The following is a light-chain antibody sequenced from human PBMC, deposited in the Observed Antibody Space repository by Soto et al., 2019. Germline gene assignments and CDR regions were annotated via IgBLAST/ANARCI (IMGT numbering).Light chain of an antibody. CDR3: CSYAGSYFV. CDR1: SSDVGGYNY. V-gene: IGLV2-11*01. Sequence: QSVLTQPRSVSGSPGQSVTISCTGTSSDVGGYNYVSWYQQHPGRAPKFMIYDVTKRPSGVPDRFSGSKSGNTASLTISGLQVEDEADYYCCSYAGSYFVFGTGTKLTV. CDR2: DVT. J-gene: IGLJ1*01.